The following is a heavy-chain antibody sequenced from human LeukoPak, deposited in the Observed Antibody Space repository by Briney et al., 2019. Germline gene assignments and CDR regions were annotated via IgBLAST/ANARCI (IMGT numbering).Heavy chain of an antibody. J-gene: IGHJ4*02. D-gene: IGHD3-9*01. CDR2: VFYSGTT. CDR3: VRRSRLYRHETTGYHDS. CDR1: GDYITTTNYY. Sequence: SETLSLACNVSGDYITTTNYYWAWIRQRPGKGLEWIASVFYSGTTYYNPSLKSRVIISMDTSRKQISLRLSSVTATDTAIYYCVRRSRLYRHETTGYHDSWGQGTLVTVSS. V-gene: IGHV4-39*01.